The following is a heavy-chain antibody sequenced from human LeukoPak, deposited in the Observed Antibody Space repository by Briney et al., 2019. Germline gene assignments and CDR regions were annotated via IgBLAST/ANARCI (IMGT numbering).Heavy chain of an antibody. CDR1: GFTFSDSA. CDR3: AKDESGSYDY. V-gene: IGHV3-23*01. D-gene: IGHD1-26*01. Sequence: GGSLRLSCAASGFTFSDSAMSWVRQAPGKGLEWVSAISGSGDRTFYADSVKGRFTFSRDNSKNTLYPQLNSLRAEDTAVYYCAKDESGSYDYWGQGTLVTVSS. CDR2: ISGSGDRT. J-gene: IGHJ4*02.